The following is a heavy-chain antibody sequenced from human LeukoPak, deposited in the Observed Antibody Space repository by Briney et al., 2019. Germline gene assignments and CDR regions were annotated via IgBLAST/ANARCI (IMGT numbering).Heavy chain of an antibody. J-gene: IGHJ4*02. D-gene: IGHD3-22*01. V-gene: IGHV3-7*01. Sequence: PGGSLRLSCAASGFTFSSYWMSWVRQAPGKGLEWVANIKQDGSEKYYVDSVKGRFTISRDNAKNSLYLQMNSLRAEDTAVYYCARDRNYYDSSGPFDYWGQGTLVTVSS. CDR1: GFTFSSYW. CDR3: ARDRNYYDSSGPFDY. CDR2: IKQDGSEK.